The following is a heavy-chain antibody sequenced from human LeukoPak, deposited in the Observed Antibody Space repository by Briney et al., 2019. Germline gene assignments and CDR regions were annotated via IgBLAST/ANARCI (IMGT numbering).Heavy chain of an antibody. CDR3: ARLTIYDDTDY. D-gene: IGHD3-3*01. V-gene: IGHV3-48*03. CDR1: QLIFSKYG. J-gene: IGHJ4*02. CDR2: ITRSGSNI. Sequence: GGSLRLSCTGSQLIFSKYGLNWVRQSPGKGLEWISSITRSGSNIDYADSVRGRFTISRNNAKNSLFLHMNSLRVEDTAVYYCARLTIYDDTDYWGQGTLVTVSS.